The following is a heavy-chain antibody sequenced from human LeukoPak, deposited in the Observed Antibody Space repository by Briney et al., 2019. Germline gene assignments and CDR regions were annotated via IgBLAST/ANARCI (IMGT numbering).Heavy chain of an antibody. CDR1: GFNLDDYA. CDR3: VKDLRLDLHLDTFHI. Sequence: PGGSLRLSCAASGFNLDDYAMHWVRQAPGKGLEWVSSISWDSGNSVYVDSVKGRFTISRDNAKNSLYLQMDSLTPEDSALYYCVKDLRLDLHLDTFHIWGRGTRVTVSS. D-gene: IGHD1-1*01. CDR2: ISWDSGNS. J-gene: IGHJ3*02. V-gene: IGHV3-9*01.